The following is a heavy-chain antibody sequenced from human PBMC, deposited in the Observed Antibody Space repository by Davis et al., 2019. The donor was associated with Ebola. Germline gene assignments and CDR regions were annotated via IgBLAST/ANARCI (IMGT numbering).Heavy chain of an antibody. CDR3: ARGYSYGVSWFDP. D-gene: IGHD5-18*01. CDR2: IYYSGST. CDR1: GGSISSGDYY. J-gene: IGHJ5*02. Sequence: PSETLSLTCTVSGGSISSGDYYWSWIRQPPGKGLEWIGYIYYSGSTYYNPSLKSRVTISVDRSKNQFSLKLSSVTAADTAVYYCARGYSYGVSWFDPWGQGTLVTVSS. V-gene: IGHV4-30-4*01.